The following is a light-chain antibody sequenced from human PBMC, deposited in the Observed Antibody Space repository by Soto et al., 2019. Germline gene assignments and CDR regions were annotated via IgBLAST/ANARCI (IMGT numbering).Light chain of an antibody. CDR3: ALYMGTGIWV. V-gene: IGLV8-61*01. Sequence: QTVVTQKPSFSVSPGGTVTLTCGLSSGSVSTSYYPSWYQQTPGQAPRTLIYSTTTRSSGVPDRFSGSILENTADLTITGAQADDESVYYCALYMGTGIWVFGGGTKLTV. J-gene: IGLJ3*02. CDR1: SGSVSTSYY. CDR2: STT.